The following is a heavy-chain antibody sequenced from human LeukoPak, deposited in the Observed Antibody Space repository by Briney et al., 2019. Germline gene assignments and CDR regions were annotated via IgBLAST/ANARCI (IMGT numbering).Heavy chain of an antibody. CDR2: IYHSGRT. J-gene: IGHJ4*02. V-gene: IGHV4-38-2*02. Sequence: SETLSLTCTVSGYSISSGYYWGWIRQPPGKGLEWIGSIYHSGRTFYNPSLKSRVTISVDTSKNQFSLKLSSVTAADTAVYYCARGGSYLGHCDYWGQGTLVTVSS. D-gene: IGHD1-26*01. CDR1: GYSISSGYY. CDR3: ARGGSYLGHCDY.